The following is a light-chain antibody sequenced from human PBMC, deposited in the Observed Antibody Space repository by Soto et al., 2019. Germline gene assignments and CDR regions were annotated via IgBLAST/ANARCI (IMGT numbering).Light chain of an antibody. CDR3: TSYTTISTHV. Sequence: QSALTQPASMSGSPGQSITISCTGTSNDVGAYNYVSWYQQYPGKAPKLMIYDVSSRPSGVSNRFSGSKSGNTASLTISGLQAEDEADYYCTSYTTISTHVFGTGTKLTVL. J-gene: IGLJ1*01. CDR2: DVS. V-gene: IGLV2-14*01. CDR1: SNDVGAYNY.